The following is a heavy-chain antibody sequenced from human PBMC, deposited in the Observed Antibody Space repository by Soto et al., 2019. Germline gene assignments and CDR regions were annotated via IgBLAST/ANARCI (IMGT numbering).Heavy chain of an antibody. CDR1: GYSFTSYW. V-gene: IGHV5-51*01. J-gene: IGHJ5*02. CDR2: IYPGDSDT. D-gene: IGHD4-17*01. CDR3: ARHPHGDFGADSWFDP. Sequence: PGESLKISCKGSGYSFTSYWIGWVRQMPGKGLEWMGIIYPGDSDTRYSPSFQGQVTISADKSISTAYLQWSSLKASDTAMYYCARHPHGDFGADSWFDPWGQGTLVTSPQ.